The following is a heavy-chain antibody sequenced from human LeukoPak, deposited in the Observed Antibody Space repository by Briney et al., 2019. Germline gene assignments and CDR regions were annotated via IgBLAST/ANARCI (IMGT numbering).Heavy chain of an antibody. Sequence: SETLSLTCTVSGGSIISGDYYWSWIRQPPGKGLEWIGYIYYSGTTSYNSSLQSRVTISVDTSKNQFSLKLNSVTAADTAVYYCASIGYCSGGSCLYFGHWGQGTLVTVSS. CDR1: GGSIISGDYY. CDR2: IYYSGTT. CDR3: ASIGYCSGGSCLYFGH. J-gene: IGHJ4*02. D-gene: IGHD2-15*01. V-gene: IGHV4-30-4*01.